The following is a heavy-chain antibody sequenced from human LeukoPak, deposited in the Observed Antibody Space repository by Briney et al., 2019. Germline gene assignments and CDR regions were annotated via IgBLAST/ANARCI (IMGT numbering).Heavy chain of an antibody. D-gene: IGHD3-10*01. CDR3: AREVNTGELLWFGELSGYYGMDV. J-gene: IGHJ6*02. CDR1: GYTFTSYG. CDR2: FSAYNGNT. V-gene: IGHV1-18*01. Sequence: GASVKVSCKASGYTFTSYGISWVRQAPGQGLEWMGWFSAYNGNTNYAQKLQGRVTMTTDTSTSTAYMELRSLRSDDTAVYYCAREVNTGELLWFGELSGYYGMDVWGQGTTVTVSS.